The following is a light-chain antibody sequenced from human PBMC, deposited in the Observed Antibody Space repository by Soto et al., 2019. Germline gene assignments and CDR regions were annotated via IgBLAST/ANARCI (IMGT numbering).Light chain of an antibody. CDR1: SIAIKS. V-gene: IGLV3-21*04. CDR2: YDS. J-gene: IGLJ2*01. CDR3: QVWDSSGDYPNVV. Sequence: SYELTQPPSVSVAPGNTARLICGGDSIAIKSVHWYQQKPGQAPVLVMYYDSDRPSGIPERFSGSNSEDTATLTISRVEAGDEADYYCQVWDSSGDYPNVVFGEGTQLTVL.